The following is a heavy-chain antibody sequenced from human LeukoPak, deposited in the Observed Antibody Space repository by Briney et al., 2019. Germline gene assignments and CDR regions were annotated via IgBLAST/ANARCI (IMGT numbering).Heavy chain of an antibody. CDR1: GYTFTGYY. D-gene: IGHD6-13*01. V-gene: IGHV1-2*02. Sequence: GASVKVSCKASGYTFTGYYMHWVRQAPGQGLEWMGWINPNSGGTNYAQKFQGRATMTRDTSISTAYMELSRLRSDDTAVYYCARDLGAAAGIGFDYWGQGTLVTVSS. CDR3: ARDLGAAAGIGFDY. CDR2: INPNSGGT. J-gene: IGHJ4*02.